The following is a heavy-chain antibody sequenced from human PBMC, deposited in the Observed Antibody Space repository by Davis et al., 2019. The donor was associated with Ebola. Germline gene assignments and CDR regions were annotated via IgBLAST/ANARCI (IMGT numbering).Heavy chain of an antibody. CDR2: ISYDGSNK. CDR3: ARDLGTTVTTPYYYYYGMDV. V-gene: IGHV3-30-3*01. D-gene: IGHD4-17*01. J-gene: IGHJ6*02. Sequence: GESLKISCAASGFTFSSYAMHWVRQAPGKGLEWVAVISYDGSNKYYADSVKGRFTISRDNSKNTLYLQMNSLRAEDTAVYYCARDLGTTVTTPYYYYYGMDVWGQGTTVTVSS. CDR1: GFTFSSYA.